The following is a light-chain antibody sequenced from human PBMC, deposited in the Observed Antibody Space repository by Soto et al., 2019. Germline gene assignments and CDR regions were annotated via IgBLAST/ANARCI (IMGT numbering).Light chain of an antibody. Sequence: EIVMTQSPATLSVSPGERATLSCRASQSVSSSLAWYQQKPGQAPRLLIYGASTRATGIPARFSGSGSGTEFTLTIRSLQSEDFAGYYCQQYNNRPLTLGGGTKVDIK. CDR1: QSVSSS. CDR2: GAS. CDR3: QQYNNRPLT. V-gene: IGKV3-15*01. J-gene: IGKJ4*01.